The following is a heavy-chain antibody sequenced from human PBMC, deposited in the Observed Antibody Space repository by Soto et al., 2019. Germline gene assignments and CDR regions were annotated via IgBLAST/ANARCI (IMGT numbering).Heavy chain of an antibody. Sequence: SCPTLVNPTQTLTLTCTFSGFSLSTSGMCVSWIRQPPGKALEWLALIDWDDDKYYSTSLKTRLTISKDTSKNQVVLTMTNMDPVDTATYYCARISYDSSGYYYGFDYWGQGTLVTVSS. CDR2: IDWDDDK. CDR3: ARISYDSSGYYYGFDY. V-gene: IGHV2-70*01. CDR1: GFSLSTSGMC. J-gene: IGHJ4*02. D-gene: IGHD3-22*01.